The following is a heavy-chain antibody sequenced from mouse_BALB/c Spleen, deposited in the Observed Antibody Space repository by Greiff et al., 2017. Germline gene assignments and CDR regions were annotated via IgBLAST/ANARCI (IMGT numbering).Heavy chain of an antibody. V-gene: IGHV1S22*01. CDR3: TRGPWFAY. Sequence: LQQPGSELVRPGASVKLSCKASGYTFTSYWMHWVKQRHGQGLEWIGNIYPGSGSTNYDEKFKSKGTLTVDTSSSTAYMHLSSLTSEDSAVYYCTRGPWFAYWGQGTLVTVSA. CDR1: GYTFTSYW. J-gene: IGHJ3*01. CDR2: IYPGSGST.